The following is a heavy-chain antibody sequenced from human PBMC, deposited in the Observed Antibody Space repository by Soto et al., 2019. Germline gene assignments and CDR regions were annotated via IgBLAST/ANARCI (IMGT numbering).Heavy chain of an antibody. Sequence: QLQLQESGPGLVKPSETLSLTCTVSGGSISSSSYYWGWIRQPPGKGLEWIGSIYYSGSTYYNPSLKSRVTISVDTSKNQFSLKLSSVTAADTAVYYCARCSGWYGYYFDYWGQGTLVTVSS. D-gene: IGHD6-19*01. V-gene: IGHV4-39*01. J-gene: IGHJ4*02. CDR1: GGSISSSSYY. CDR3: ARCSGWYGYYFDY. CDR2: IYYSGST.